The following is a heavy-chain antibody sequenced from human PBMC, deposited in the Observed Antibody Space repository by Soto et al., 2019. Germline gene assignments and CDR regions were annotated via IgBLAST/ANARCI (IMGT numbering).Heavy chain of an antibody. CDR3: ARDQCGYSGYGLIDY. J-gene: IGHJ4*02. CDR2: IWYDGSNK. Sequence: QVQLVESGGGVVQPGRSLRLSCAASGFTFSNYGMHWVRQAPGKGLEWVAVIWYDGSNKYYAESVKGRFTISRDSSKNKLYLQMNSLRAEDTAVYYCARDQCGYSGYGLIDYWGQGTLVTVSS. D-gene: IGHD5-12*01. V-gene: IGHV3-33*01. CDR1: GFTFSNYG.